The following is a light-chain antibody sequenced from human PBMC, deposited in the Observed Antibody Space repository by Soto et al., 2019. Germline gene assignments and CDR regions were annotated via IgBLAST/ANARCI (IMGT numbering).Light chain of an antibody. CDR2: DAS. V-gene: IGKV1-5*01. Sequence: DIHMTQSPSTLSASVGDRATITCRASQSISSWLAWYQQKPGEAPKLLIYDASSLESGVPSRFSGSGSGTEFTLTISSLQPDDFATYYCQQYNSYSLLLGQGTKVEIK. CDR1: QSISSW. J-gene: IGKJ1*01. CDR3: QQYNSYSLL.